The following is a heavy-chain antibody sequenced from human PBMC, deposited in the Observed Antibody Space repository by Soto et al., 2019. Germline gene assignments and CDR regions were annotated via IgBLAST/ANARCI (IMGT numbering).Heavy chain of an antibody. V-gene: IGHV1-46*01. J-gene: IGHJ3*02. D-gene: IGHD3-22*01. CDR2: IDPRAGST. CDR1: GYTFTTYY. Sequence: QVQLVQSGAEMKKPGASVKVSCKASGYTFTTYYMHWIRQAPGQGLEWMGIIDPRAGSTSHAQKFQGRVTMTRDTSTSTVYMDLRSLRSEDTAVYYCARAGYYDSSGYDGFDIWGQGTMVTVSS. CDR3: ARAGYYDSSGYDGFDI.